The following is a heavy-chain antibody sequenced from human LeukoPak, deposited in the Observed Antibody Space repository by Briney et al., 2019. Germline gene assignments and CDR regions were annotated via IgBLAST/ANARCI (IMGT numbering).Heavy chain of an antibody. J-gene: IGHJ4*02. CDR1: GGSISSSGYY. CDR2: FYYSGNT. Sequence: SETLSLTCTVSGGSISSSGYYWGWIRQPPGKGLEWIGSFYYSGNTYYNPSLKSRVTISEDTSRNQFSLKLTTVTAADTAVYYCGVGSGYDDYWGQGTLVTVSS. D-gene: IGHD5-12*01. V-gene: IGHV4-39*07. CDR3: GVGSGYDDY.